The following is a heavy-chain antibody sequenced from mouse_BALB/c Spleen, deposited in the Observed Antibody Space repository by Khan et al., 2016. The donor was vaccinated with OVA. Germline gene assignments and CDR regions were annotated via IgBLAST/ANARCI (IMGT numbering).Heavy chain of an antibody. CDR2: INTYTGEP. CDR1: GYTFTNYG. J-gene: IGHJ1*01. V-gene: IGHV9-1*02. CDR3: ARGASYWYFDV. Sequence: QIQLVQSGPELKKPGETVKISCKASGYTFTNYGLNWVKQAPGKGLKWMGWINTYTGEPTYTDDFKGRFVFSLETSASTAYLQINSLKNEDIATYFCARGASYWYFDVWGAGTTVTVSS.